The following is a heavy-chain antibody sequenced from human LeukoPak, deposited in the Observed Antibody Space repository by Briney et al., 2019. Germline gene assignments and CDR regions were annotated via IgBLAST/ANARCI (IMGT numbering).Heavy chain of an antibody. D-gene: IGHD3-10*01. Sequence: SETLSLTCTVSGGSISSSSYYWGWIRQPPGKGLEWIGSIYYSGSTYYNPSLKSRVTISVDTSKNQFSLKLSSVTAADTAVYYCARHRFELLWSGELSGFHFDYWGQGTLVTVSS. V-gene: IGHV4-39*01. CDR3: ARHRFELLWSGELSGFHFDY. CDR1: GGSISSSSYY. J-gene: IGHJ4*02. CDR2: IYYSGST.